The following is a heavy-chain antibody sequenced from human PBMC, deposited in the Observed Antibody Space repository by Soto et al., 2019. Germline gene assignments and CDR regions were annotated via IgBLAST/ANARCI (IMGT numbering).Heavy chain of an antibody. CDR3: ARESGGATATLDSYYFYMDV. Sequence: QVQLVQSGAEVKRPGASVTVSCRSSGDTFNDYYIHWVRQAPGQGLEWMGWINPNGGVTKYAQKFQCWVSMPRDTSIRTVYMQLSRLRSDDTAVYYCARESGGATATLDSYYFYMDVWGTGTTVTVSS. D-gene: IGHD5-12*01. CDR1: GDTFNDYY. V-gene: IGHV1-2*04. CDR2: INPNGGVT. J-gene: IGHJ6*03.